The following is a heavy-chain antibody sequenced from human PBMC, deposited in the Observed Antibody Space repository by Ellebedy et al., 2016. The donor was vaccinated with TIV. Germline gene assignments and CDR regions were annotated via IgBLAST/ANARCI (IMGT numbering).Heavy chain of an antibody. CDR1: GFTFSSYW. J-gene: IGHJ4*02. Sequence: GESLKISCAASGFTFSSYWMHWVRQGPGKGLVWVSRINSDGSSTSYADSVKGRYTISRDNSKNTLYLQMNSLRAEDTAVYYCAREYEEYYFDYWGQGTLVTVSS. V-gene: IGHV3-74*01. D-gene: IGHD2-8*01. CDR2: INSDGSST. CDR3: AREYEEYYFDY.